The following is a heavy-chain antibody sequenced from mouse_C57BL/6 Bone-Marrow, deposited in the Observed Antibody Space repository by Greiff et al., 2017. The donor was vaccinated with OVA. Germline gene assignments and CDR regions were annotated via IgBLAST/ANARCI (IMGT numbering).Heavy chain of an antibody. V-gene: IGHV1-69*01. D-gene: IGHD2-4*01. Sequence: QVQLQQPGAELVMPGASVKLSCKASGYTFTSYWMHWVKQRPGQGLEWIGEIDPSDSYTNYNQKFKGKSTLTVDKSSSTAYMQLSSLTSEDSAVYYCARASHYDYDGAWFAYWGQGTLVTVSA. CDR3: ARASHYDYDGAWFAY. CDR2: IDPSDSYT. CDR1: GYTFTSYW. J-gene: IGHJ3*01.